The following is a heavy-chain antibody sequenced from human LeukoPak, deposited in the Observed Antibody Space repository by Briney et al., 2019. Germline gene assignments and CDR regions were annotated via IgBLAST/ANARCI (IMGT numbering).Heavy chain of an antibody. CDR1: GFTFSSYS. CDR2: IRSSSSYV. D-gene: IGHD3-22*01. V-gene: IGHV3-21*01. CDR3: ARLYYDSSGSFAY. J-gene: IGHJ4*02. Sequence: GGSLRLSCAASGFTFSSYSMNWVRQAPGKGLEWVSSIRSSSSYVYYADSVKGRFTISRDNAKNSLYLQVNSLRAEDTAVYYCARLYYDSSGSFAYWGQGTLVTVSS.